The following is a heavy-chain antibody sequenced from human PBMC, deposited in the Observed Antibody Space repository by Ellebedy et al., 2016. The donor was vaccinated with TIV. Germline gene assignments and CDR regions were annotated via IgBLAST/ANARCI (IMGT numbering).Heavy chain of an antibody. CDR2: ISYDRSKI. J-gene: IGHJ1*01. CDR3: ARGWSSSL. CDR1: GFTLSSHA. V-gene: IGHV3-30*14. D-gene: IGHD2-2*01. Sequence: GGSLRLSCAASGFTLSSHAMHWVRQAPGRGLEWLTLISYDRSKIYYADSVTGRFTISRDSSKNTLYLQMNSLRAEDTALYYCARGWSSSLWGQGTLVTVSS.